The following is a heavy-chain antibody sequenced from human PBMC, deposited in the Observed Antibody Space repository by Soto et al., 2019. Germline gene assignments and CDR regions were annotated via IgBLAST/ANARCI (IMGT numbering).Heavy chain of an antibody. CDR3: ARGAPIMITFGGVIVIHPFDY. CDR2: INPNSGGT. V-gene: IGHV1-2*04. Sequence: ASVKVSCQASGYTFTGYYMHWVRQAPGQGLEWMGWINPNSGGTNYAQKFQGWVTMTRDTSISTAYMELSRLRSDDTAVYYCARGAPIMITFGGVIVIHPFDYWGQGTLVTVSS. D-gene: IGHD3-16*02. CDR1: GYTFTGYY. J-gene: IGHJ4*02.